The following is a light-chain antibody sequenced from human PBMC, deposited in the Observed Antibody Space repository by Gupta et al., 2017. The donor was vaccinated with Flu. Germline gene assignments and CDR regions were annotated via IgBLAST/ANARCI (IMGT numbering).Light chain of an antibody. CDR2: ENN. CDR1: SSNIGNNY. Sequence: QTVLTQPPSLSPAREQTVTISCSGSSSNIGNNYVSWYQQPPGTAPNLLIYENNKRPSAIPERFSGSKSGTSATLTITGLQTGEEADYYCDSENSSRSDVVFGGGTKLTVL. V-gene: IGLV1-51*02. J-gene: IGLJ2*01. CDR3: DSENSSRSDVV.